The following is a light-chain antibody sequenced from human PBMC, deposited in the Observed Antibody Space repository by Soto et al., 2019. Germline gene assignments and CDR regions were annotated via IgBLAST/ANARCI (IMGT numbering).Light chain of an antibody. Sequence: MQITQSPSSLSASVGDRVTITCRASQSISSYLNWYQQKPGKAPKLLIYAASSLQSGVPSRFSGSGSGTDFTLTISSLQPEDFANYYCQQSYSTPPTLGQGTKVDIK. CDR3: QQSYSTPPT. V-gene: IGKV1-39*01. CDR2: AAS. CDR1: QSISSY. J-gene: IGKJ1*01.